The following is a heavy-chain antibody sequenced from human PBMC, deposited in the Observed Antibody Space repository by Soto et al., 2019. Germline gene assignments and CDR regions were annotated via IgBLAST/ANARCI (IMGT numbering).Heavy chain of an antibody. Sequence: QVQLVQSGAEVKKPGASMKVSCKASGYTFINYGISWVRQAPGQGLEWMGGINVYNADIKYAQKFQGRVTMTTDPSASTAYLELRSLRSDDKDVYYCTRDALGGPLVGTITFDSWGKGTLVAVSS. D-gene: IGHD5-12*01. CDR1: GYTFINYG. V-gene: IGHV1-18*04. J-gene: IGHJ4*02. CDR3: TRDALGGPLVGTITFDS. CDR2: INVYNADI.